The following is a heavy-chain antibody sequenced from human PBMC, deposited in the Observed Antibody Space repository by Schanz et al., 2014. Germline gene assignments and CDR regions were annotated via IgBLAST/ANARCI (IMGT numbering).Heavy chain of an antibody. CDR3: TKDKSQIAVAGLFDL. CDR2: IPWNGAAI. J-gene: IGHJ4*02. D-gene: IGHD6-19*01. CDR1: GFNSDDYA. Sequence: EVQLVQSGGGLVQPGGSLRLSCTASGFNSDDYAMHWVRQAPGKGLEWVSNIPWNGAAIGYAGSVKGRFTISRDNAKNSLYLQMNSLRAEDTALYYCTKDKSQIAVAGLFDLWGQGTLVTVSS. V-gene: IGHV3-9*02.